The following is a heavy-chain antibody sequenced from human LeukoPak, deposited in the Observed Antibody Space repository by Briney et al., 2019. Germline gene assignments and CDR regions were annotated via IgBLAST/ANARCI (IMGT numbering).Heavy chain of an antibody. D-gene: IGHD3-22*01. CDR2: INPNSGGT. Sequence: ASVKVSCKASGYTFTGYYMRWVRQAPGQGLEWMGRINPNSGGTNYAQKFQGRVTMTRDTSISTAYMELSRLRSDDTAVYYCAREGTYYYDSSGYADAFDIWGQGTMVTVSS. CDR3: AREGTYYYDSSGYADAFDI. J-gene: IGHJ3*02. CDR1: GYTFTGYY. V-gene: IGHV1-2*06.